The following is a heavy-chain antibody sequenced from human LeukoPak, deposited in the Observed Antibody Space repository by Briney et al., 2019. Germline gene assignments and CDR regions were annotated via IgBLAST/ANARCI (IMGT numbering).Heavy chain of an antibody. J-gene: IGHJ6*02. D-gene: IGHD5-12*01. V-gene: IGHV3-21*01. CDR1: EFTFNRCS. CDR3: ARPGGYDWVGYYNYHYGMDV. Sequence: PGGSLRLSCTASEFTFNRCSINWVRKAPGRGLEWVSSVSSASGFIYYADSVKGRFTISRDNAKNSVYLQMNSLRAEDTAIYYCARPGGYDWVGYYNYHYGMDVWGQGTTVTVSS. CDR2: VSSASGFI.